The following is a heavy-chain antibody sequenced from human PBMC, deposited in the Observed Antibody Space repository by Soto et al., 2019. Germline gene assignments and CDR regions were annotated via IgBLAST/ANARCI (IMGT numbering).Heavy chain of an antibody. V-gene: IGHV4-30-4*01. D-gene: IGHD3-22*01. CDR1: GGSISSGDYY. CDR2: IYYSGST. J-gene: IGHJ4*02. Sequence: LSLTCTVSGGSISSGDYYWSWIRQPPGKGLEWIGYIYYSGSTHYNPSLKSRVTISVDTSKNQFSLKLSSVTAADTAVYYCARESGHYYDSSGSSAYYFDYWGQGTLVTVSS. CDR3: ARESGHYYDSSGSSAYYFDY.